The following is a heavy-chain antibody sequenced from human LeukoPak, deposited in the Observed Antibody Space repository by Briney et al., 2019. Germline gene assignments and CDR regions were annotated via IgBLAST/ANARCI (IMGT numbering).Heavy chain of an antibody. V-gene: IGHV3-23*01. CDR3: AKDRACSGGSCYYFDY. D-gene: IGHD2-15*01. J-gene: IGHJ4*02. CDR2: ISGSGGST. Sequence: PGGSLRLSCAASGFTFSSYAMSWVRQAPGKGLEWVSAISGSGGSTYYADSVKGRFTISRDNSKNTLYLQMNSLTAEDTAVYYCAKDRACSGGSCYYFDYWGQGTLVTVSS. CDR1: GFTFSSYA.